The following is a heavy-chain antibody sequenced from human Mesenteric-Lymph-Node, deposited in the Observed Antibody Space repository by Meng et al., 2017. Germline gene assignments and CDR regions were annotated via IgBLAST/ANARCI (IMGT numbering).Heavy chain of an antibody. Sequence: GESLKISCTASGFTFGDYLINWFRQAPGKGLEWVANIKQDGSGQSYVASVKGRFTVSRDNAKNSMYLQINSLRPEDTAIYFCARWDQSTNWPFHYWGQGTLVTVSS. CDR1: GFTFGDYL. V-gene: IGHV3-7*01. CDR3: ARWDQSTNWPFHY. J-gene: IGHJ4*02. CDR2: IKQDGSGQ. D-gene: IGHD1-1*01.